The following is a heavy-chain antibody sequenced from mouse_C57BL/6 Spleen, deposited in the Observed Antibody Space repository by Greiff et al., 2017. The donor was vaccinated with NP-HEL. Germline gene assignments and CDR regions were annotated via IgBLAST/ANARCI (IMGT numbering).Heavy chain of an antibody. CDR2: IYPSDSET. CDR3: ARAGLHYFDY. V-gene: IGHV1-61*01. J-gene: IGHJ2*01. Sequence: QVQLQQPGAELVRPGSSVKLSCKASGYTFTSYWMDWVKQRPGQGLEWIGNIYPSDSETHYNQKFKDKATLTVDKSSSTAYMQLSSLTSEDSAVYYCARAGLHYFDYWGQGTTLTVSS. D-gene: IGHD2-4*01. CDR1: GYTFTSYW.